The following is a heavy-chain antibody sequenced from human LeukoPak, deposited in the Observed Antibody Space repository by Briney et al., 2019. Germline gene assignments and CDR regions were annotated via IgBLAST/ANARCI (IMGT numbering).Heavy chain of an antibody. D-gene: IGHD2-15*01. CDR2: IYYSGST. CDR1: GGSISSYY. Sequence: PSETLSLTCTVSGGSISSYYWSWIRQPPGKGLEWIGYIYYSGSTNYNPSLKSRVTISVDTSKNQFSLKLSSVTAADTAVYYCARGCCSGGSCYLEYFQHWGQGTLVTVSS. J-gene: IGHJ1*01. V-gene: IGHV4-59*01. CDR3: ARGCCSGGSCYLEYFQH.